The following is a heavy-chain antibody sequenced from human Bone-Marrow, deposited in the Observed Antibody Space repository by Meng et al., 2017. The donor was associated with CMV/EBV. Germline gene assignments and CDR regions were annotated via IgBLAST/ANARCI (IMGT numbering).Heavy chain of an antibody. CDR1: GYDFFGYW. CDR3: ARQMGKTDFWSGYYGDDAFDI. V-gene: IGHV5-51*01. CDR2: IYPGDSDT. D-gene: IGHD3-3*01. Sequence: GESLKISCKGSGYDFFGYWIAWVRQMPGKGLEWMGIIYPGDSDTRYSPSFQGQVTISADKSISTAYLQWSSLKASDTAMYYCARQMGKTDFWSGYYGDDAFDIWGQGTMVTVSS. J-gene: IGHJ3*02.